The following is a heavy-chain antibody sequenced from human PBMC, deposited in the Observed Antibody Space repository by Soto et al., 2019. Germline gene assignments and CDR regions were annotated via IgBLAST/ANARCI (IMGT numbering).Heavy chain of an antibody. CDR3: ARRSHKEGWFDP. CDR1: GGSLNNFY. Sequence: SDTLSLTCSVAGGSLNNFYWNWIRQTAGKGLEWIGRIHASGNTNYNPSLKSRATLSVDTSKNQFSLKVRSVTAADTAVYYCARRSHKEGWFDPWGQGTLVTVSS. V-gene: IGHV4-4*07. J-gene: IGHJ5*02. CDR2: IHASGNT.